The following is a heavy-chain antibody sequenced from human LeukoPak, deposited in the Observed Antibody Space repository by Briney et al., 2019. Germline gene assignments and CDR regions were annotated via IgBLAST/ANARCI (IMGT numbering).Heavy chain of an antibody. CDR2: IWYDGNNK. D-gene: IGHD6-6*01. Sequence: GGSLRLSCAAAGFTFSSYGMHWVRQAPGKGLEWVAVIWYDGNNKYYEDSVKGRFTISRDNSKNTLYLQMNSLRAEDTAVYYCARDLYSSSSGPHYWGQGTLVTVSS. CDR1: GFTFSSYG. V-gene: IGHV3-33*01. J-gene: IGHJ4*02. CDR3: ARDLYSSSSGPHY.